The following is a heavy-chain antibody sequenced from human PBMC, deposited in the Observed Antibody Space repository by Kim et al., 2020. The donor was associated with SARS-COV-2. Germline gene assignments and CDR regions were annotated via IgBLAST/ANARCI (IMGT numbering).Heavy chain of an antibody. V-gene: IGHV1-8*01. D-gene: IGHD6-13*01. Sequence: QKFQGRVTMNRNTSISTAYMELSSLRSEDTAVYYCARDVGWSSSWYWFDPWGQGTLVTVSS. J-gene: IGHJ5*02. CDR3: ARDVGWSSSWYWFDP.